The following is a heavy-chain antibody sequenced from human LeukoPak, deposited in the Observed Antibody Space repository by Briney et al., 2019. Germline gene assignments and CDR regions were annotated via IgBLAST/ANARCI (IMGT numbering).Heavy chain of an antibody. V-gene: IGHV3-53*01. Sequence: GTSLRLSCAASGFTVSSNYMSWVRQAPGKGLEWVSVIYSGGSTYYAESVRGRFTISRDNSKNTLYLQMNSLRAEDTAVYYCARGEGGYDSNFDFWGQRTLVTVSS. CDR2: IYSGGST. CDR1: GFTVSSNY. D-gene: IGHD5-12*01. J-gene: IGHJ4*02. CDR3: ARGEGGYDSNFDF.